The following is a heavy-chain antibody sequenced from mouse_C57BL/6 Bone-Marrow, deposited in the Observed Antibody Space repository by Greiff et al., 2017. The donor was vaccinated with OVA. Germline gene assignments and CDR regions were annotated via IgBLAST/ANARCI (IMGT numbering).Heavy chain of an antibody. V-gene: IGHV1-50*01. CDR1: GYTFTSYW. CDR3: ARITVDY. J-gene: IGHJ2*01. D-gene: IGHD1-3*01. CDR2: IDPSDSYT. Sequence: VQLQQPGAELVKPGASVKLSCKASGYTFTSYWMQWVKQRPGQGLEWIGEIDPSDSYTNYNQKFKGKATLTVDTSSSTAYMQLSSLTSEDSAVYYCARITVDYWGQGTTLTVSS.